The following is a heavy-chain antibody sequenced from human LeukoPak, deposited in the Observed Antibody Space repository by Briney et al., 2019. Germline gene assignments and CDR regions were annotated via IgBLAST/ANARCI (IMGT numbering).Heavy chain of an antibody. Sequence: ASVKASCKASGYTFTGYYMHWVRQAPGQGLECMGWINPNSCGTNYAQKFQVRVTMTRDTSISTAYMELSRLRSDDTAVYYCARYSYGYNWFAPCGQGTLVTVSS. CDR2: INPNSCGT. V-gene: IGHV1-2*02. D-gene: IGHD5-18*01. J-gene: IGHJ5*02. CDR3: ARYSYGYNWFAP. CDR1: GYTFTGYY.